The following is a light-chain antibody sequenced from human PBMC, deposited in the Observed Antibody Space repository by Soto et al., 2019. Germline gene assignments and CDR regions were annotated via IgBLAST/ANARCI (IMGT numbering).Light chain of an antibody. CDR2: AAS. V-gene: IGKV1-39*01. CDR3: QQYNSYWT. Sequence: DIQMTQSPSSLSASVGDRVTITCRASQSISSYLNWYQQKPGKAPKLLIYAASSLQSGVPSRFSGSGSGADFTLTISSLQPEDFATYYCQQYNSYWTFGQGTKVDIK. J-gene: IGKJ1*01. CDR1: QSISSY.